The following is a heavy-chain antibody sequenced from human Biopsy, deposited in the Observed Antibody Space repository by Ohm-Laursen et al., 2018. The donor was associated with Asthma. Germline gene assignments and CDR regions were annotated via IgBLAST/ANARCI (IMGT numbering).Heavy chain of an antibody. D-gene: IGHD1-26*01. V-gene: IGHV3-30*18. CDR1: GSAFRSYA. CDR2: ISFDGSNE. J-gene: IGHJ4*02. Sequence: SLRLSCAASGSAFRSYAMNWVRQAPGKRLEWVAVISFDGSNEDYADSVKGRFTISRDNSKNTLFLEMNSLRPEDTAVYYCAKELFPGWELRRGPDSWGQGTLVTVSS. CDR3: AKELFPGWELRRGPDS.